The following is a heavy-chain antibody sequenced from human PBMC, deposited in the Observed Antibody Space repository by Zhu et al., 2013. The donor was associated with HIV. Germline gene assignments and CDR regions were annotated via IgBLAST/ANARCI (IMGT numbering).Heavy chain of an antibody. CDR3: SREQGGSDYGRYYYYGMDV. V-gene: IGHV1-2*02. D-gene: IGHD4-17*01. CDR1: GYTFIDYY. Sequence: QVQLVQSGAEVKKPGASVEVSCKASGYTFIDYYIHWVRQAPGQGLEWMGWIKPNSGGTTYAQKFQGRVTMTRDTSLTTAYMELTRLRSDDTAVYYCSREQGGSDYGRYYYYGMDVWGQGTTVTVSS. J-gene: IGHJ6*02. CDR2: IKPNSGGT.